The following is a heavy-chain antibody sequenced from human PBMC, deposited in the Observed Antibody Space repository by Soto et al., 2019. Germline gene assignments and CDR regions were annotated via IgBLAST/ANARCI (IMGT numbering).Heavy chain of an antibody. J-gene: IGHJ5*02. CDR2: ISSSSSYI. CDR1: GFTFSSYS. V-gene: IGHV3-21*01. CDR3: AREAEGIVVSRNFDL. D-gene: IGHD6-19*01. Sequence: EVQLVESGGGLVKPGGSLRLSCVASGFTFSSYSMNWVRQAPGKGLEWVSSISSSSSYIYFADAVRGRFTISRDNAKNSVYLQMNSLRAEDTAVYYSAREAEGIVVSRNFDLWGQGTLVTVSS.